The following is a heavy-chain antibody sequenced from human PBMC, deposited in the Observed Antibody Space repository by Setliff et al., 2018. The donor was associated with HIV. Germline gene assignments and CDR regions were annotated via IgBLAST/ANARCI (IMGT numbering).Heavy chain of an antibody. CDR3: ARDLSYDYDRSSDTFDY. Sequence: GGSLRLSCAASGFTFSSYAMSWVRQAPGKGLEWVSRINSDGTSTTYADSVKGRLTISRDNAKNTLYLQMNSLRAEDTAVYYCARDLSYDYDRSSDTFDYWGQGTLVTVSS. D-gene: IGHD3-22*01. CDR1: GFTFSSYA. J-gene: IGHJ4*02. V-gene: IGHV3-74*03. CDR2: INSDGTST.